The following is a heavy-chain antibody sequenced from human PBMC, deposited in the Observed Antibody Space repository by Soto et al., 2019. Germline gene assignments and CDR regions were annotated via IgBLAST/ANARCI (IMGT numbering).Heavy chain of an antibody. Sequence: SETLSLTCTVSGGSISSYYWSWIRQPPGKGLEWIGYIYYSGSTNYNPSLKSRVTISVDTSKNQFSLKLSSVTAADTAVYYCARDHSYYDFWSGYFDYWGQGTLVTVS. V-gene: IGHV4-59*01. D-gene: IGHD3-3*01. CDR1: GGSISSYY. CDR2: IYYSGST. CDR3: ARDHSYYDFWSGYFDY. J-gene: IGHJ4*02.